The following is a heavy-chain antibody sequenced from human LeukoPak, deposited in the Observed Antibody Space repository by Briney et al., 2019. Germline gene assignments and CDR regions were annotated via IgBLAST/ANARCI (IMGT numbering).Heavy chain of an antibody. V-gene: IGHV3-23*01. CDR1: GFTFSSYA. Sequence: GGSLRLSCAASGFTFSSYAMSWVRQAPGKGLEWVSAISGSGGSTYYADSVKGRFTISRDNSKNTLYLQMNSLRDEDTAVYYCAKDAPVNIVVVPAANSWGQGTLVTVSS. CDR2: ISGSGGST. CDR3: AKDAPVNIVVVPAANS. J-gene: IGHJ4*02. D-gene: IGHD2-2*01.